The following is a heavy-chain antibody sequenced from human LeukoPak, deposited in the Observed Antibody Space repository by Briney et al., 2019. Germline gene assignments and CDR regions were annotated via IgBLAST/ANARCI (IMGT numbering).Heavy chain of an antibody. J-gene: IGHJ4*02. CDR3: ARGLTDEDTAMVPLRGTVAGPIDY. CDR2: ISTSSSYI. CDR1: GFTFSSHS. D-gene: IGHD5-18*01. Sequence: GGSLRLSCAASGFTFSSHSMTWVRQAPGKGLEWVSSISTSSSYIYYADSVKGRFTISRDNAKKSLYLQMNSLRAGDTAVYYCARGLTDEDTAMVPLRGTVAGPIDYWGQGTLVTVSS. V-gene: IGHV3-21*01.